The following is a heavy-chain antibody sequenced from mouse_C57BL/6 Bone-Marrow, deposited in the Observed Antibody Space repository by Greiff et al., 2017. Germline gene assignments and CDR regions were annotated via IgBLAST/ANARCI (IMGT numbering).Heavy chain of an antibody. Sequence: QVQLKQPGAELVRPGTSVKLSCKASGYTFTSYWMHWVKQRPGQGLEWIGVIDPSDSYTNYNQKFKGKATLTVDTSSSTAYMQLSSLTSEDSAVXYGARDILPSYAMDYWGQGTSVTVSS. J-gene: IGHJ4*01. D-gene: IGHD1-1*01. CDR1: GYTFTSYW. CDR3: ARDILPSYAMDY. V-gene: IGHV1-59*01. CDR2: IDPSDSYT.